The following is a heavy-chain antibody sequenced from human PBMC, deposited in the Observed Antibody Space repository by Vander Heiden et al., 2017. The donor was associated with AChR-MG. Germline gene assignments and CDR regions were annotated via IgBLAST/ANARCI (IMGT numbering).Heavy chain of an antibody. CDR3: ARDPWGNFDS. CDR1: GLTPSYYG. V-gene: IGHV3-21*01. CDR2: ISSGGSYI. Sequence: EVQLVESGAGLVKPGGSLRLSWAGPGLTPSYYGLHWVRQAPGKGLEWVSSISSGGSYIYYADSVKGRFTISRDSANNSLYLQMDSLRVEDTAVYYCARDPWGNFDSWGQGTLVTVSS. D-gene: IGHD3-16*01. J-gene: IGHJ4*02.